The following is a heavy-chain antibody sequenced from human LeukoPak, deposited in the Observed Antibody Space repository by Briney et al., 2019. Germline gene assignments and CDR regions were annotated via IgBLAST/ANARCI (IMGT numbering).Heavy chain of an antibody. V-gene: IGHV4-59*12. D-gene: IGHD3-3*01. CDR3: ARGLRTSYDFWSGYFYFDY. CDR2: IYYTGTT. CDR1: GGSISGTYY. J-gene: IGHJ4*02. Sequence: SETLSLTCTVSGGSISGTYYWSWIRQPPGKGLEWIGYIYYTGTTDSSPSLKSRVTISLDTSKNQFSLKLSSVTAADTAVCYCARGLRTSYDFWSGYFYFDYWGQGTLVTVSS.